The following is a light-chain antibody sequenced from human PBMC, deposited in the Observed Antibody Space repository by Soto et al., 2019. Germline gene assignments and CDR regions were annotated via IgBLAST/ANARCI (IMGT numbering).Light chain of an antibody. J-gene: IGKJ1*01. V-gene: IGKV3D-20*02. CDR2: DAS. Sequence: EDVLTQSPGTLSLSPGERATLSCRASQSVSGSYLAWYQQKPGQAPRLLIYDASNRATGIPARFSGSGSGTDFTLTISSLEPEDFAVYYCQQYNNWRTFGQGTKVDIK. CDR1: QSVSGSY. CDR3: QQYNNWRT.